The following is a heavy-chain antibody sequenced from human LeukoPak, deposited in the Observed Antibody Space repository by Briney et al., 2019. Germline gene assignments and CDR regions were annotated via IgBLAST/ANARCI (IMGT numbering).Heavy chain of an antibody. V-gene: IGHV1-8*01. Sequence: ASVKVSCKASGYTFTSYDINWVRQATGQGLEWMGWMNPNSGNTGYAQKFQGRVTMTRDMSTSTVYMELSSLRSEDTAVYYCARESRSGSYLPWGQGTLVTVSS. D-gene: IGHD1-26*01. J-gene: IGHJ5*02. CDR2: MNPNSGNT. CDR1: GYTFTSYD. CDR3: ARESRSGSYLP.